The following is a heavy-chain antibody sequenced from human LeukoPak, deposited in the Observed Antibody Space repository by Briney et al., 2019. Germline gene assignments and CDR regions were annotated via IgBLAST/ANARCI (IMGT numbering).Heavy chain of an antibody. D-gene: IGHD3-10*01. V-gene: IGHV1-2*02. J-gene: IGHJ4*02. Sequence: ASVMVSCKASRYTFTDYYIHWVRQAPGQGLESMGWINPNSGGTNYAQKFQGRVTMTRDTSITTAYIELSRLRSDDTAVYSCARATYVSGSYSFDYWGQGTLATVSS. CDR3: ARATYVSGSYSFDY. CDR1: RYTFTDYY. CDR2: INPNSGGT.